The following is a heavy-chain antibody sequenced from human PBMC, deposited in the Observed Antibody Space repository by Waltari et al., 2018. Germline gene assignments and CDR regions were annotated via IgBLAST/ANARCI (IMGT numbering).Heavy chain of an antibody. CDR1: GFTFSSYS. CDR2: ISSSISTI. V-gene: IGHV3-48*01. Sequence: EVQLVESGGGLVQPGGSLRLSCAASGFTFSSYSMNWVRQAPGKGLEWVSYISSSISTIYYADSVKGRFTISRDNAKNSLYLQMNSLRAEDTAVYYCARRYCTNGVCYTSVDYWGQGTLVTVSS. D-gene: IGHD2-8*01. CDR3: ARRYCTNGVCYTSVDY. J-gene: IGHJ4*02.